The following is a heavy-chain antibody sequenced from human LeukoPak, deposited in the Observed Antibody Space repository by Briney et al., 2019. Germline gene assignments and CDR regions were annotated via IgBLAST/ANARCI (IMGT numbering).Heavy chain of an antibody. CDR1: GFTFSSYE. V-gene: IGHV3-48*03. CDR3: ARVKILRFDPPGFDY. Sequence: GGSLRLSCAASGFTFSSYEMNWVRQAPGKGLEWVSYISSSGSTIYYADSVKGRFTISRDNAKNSLYLQMNSLRAEDTAVYYCARVKILRFDPPGFDYWGQGTLVTVSS. D-gene: IGHD3-16*01. J-gene: IGHJ4*02. CDR2: ISSSGSTI.